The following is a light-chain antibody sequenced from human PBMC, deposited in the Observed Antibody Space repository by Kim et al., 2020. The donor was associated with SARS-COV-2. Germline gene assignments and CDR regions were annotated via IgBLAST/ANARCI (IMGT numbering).Light chain of an antibody. V-gene: IGKV1-39*01. CDR3: QQTFSTPRT. CDR1: QSFSNY. Sequence: DIQMTQSPSSLSASVGDRVTITCRASQSFSNYLNWYQQKPGEAPKLLIYAASTLQSGVPSRFSGSGSGTDFTLTISSLQPEDFATYYCQQTFSTPRTFGGGTKVDIK. CDR2: AAS. J-gene: IGKJ4*01.